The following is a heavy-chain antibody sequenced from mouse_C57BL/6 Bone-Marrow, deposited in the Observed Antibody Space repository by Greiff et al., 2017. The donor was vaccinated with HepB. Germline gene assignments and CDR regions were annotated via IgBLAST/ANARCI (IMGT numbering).Heavy chain of an antibody. D-gene: IGHD2-3*01. V-gene: IGHV8-8*01. Sequence: QVTLKVCGPGILQPSQTLSLTCSFSGFSLSTFGMGVGWIRQPSGKGLEWLAHIWWDDDKYYNPALKSRLTISKDTSKNQVFLKIANVDTADTATYYCARIDDGYYVDYYAMDYWGQGTSVTVSS. CDR1: GFSLSTFGMG. J-gene: IGHJ4*01. CDR3: ARIDDGYYVDYYAMDY. CDR2: IWWDDDK.